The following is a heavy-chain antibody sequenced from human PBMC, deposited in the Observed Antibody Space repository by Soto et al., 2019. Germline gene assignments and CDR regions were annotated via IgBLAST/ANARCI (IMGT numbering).Heavy chain of an antibody. CDR1: GFTFSSYS. V-gene: IGHV3-48*02. D-gene: IGHD2-8*01. J-gene: IGHJ4*02. Sequence: LRLSCAASGFTFSSYSMNWVRQAPGKGLEWVSYISSSSSTIYYADSVKGRFTISRDNAKNSLYLQMNSLRDEDTAVYYCARKYCTNGVCYLYYWGQGTLVTVSS. CDR3: ARKYCTNGVCYLYY. CDR2: ISSSSSTI.